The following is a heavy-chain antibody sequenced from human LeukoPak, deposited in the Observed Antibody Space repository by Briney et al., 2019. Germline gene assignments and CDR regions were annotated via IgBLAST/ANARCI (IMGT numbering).Heavy chain of an antibody. CDR2: IYYSGST. V-gene: IGHV4-31*03. CDR1: GGSISSGAYP. J-gene: IGHJ6*02. CDR3: ARGRGV. Sequence: PSETLSLTCTVSGGSISSGAYPWSWIRQHPGEGLEWIGYIYYSGSTSYNPSLKSRVSISIDTSENQFSLKLSSVTAADTAVYYCARGRGVWGQETTVTVSS.